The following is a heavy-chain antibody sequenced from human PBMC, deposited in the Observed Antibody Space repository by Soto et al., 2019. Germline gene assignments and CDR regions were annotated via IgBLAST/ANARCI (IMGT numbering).Heavy chain of an antibody. CDR2: IYWDDDK. J-gene: IGHJ4*02. Sequence: QITLKESGPTLVKPTQTLTLTCTFSGFSLSTSGVVVGWIRKPPGKALEWFALIYWDDDKRYSPSLKSRLNITKDTSKNQVVLTMTNMDPVDTATYYCAHRRLDVDFDYWGQGTLVTVSS. CDR3: AHRRLDVDFDY. CDR1: GFSLSTSGVV. V-gene: IGHV2-5*02. D-gene: IGHD2-2*03.